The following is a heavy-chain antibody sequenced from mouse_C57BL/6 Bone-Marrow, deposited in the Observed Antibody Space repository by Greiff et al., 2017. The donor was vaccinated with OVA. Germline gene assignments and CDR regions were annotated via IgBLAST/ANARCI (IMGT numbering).Heavy chain of an antibody. J-gene: IGHJ1*03. CDR2: ISNGGGST. CDR1: GFTFSDYY. CDR3: ARQDGTVVATPNFDV. V-gene: IGHV5-12*01. D-gene: IGHD1-1*01. Sequence: EVMLVESGGGLVQPGGSLKLSCAASGFTFSDYYMYWVRQTPEKRLEWVAYISNGGGSTYYPDTVKGRFTISRDNAKNTLYLQMSRLKSEDTAMYYCARQDGTVVATPNFDVWGTGTTVTVSS.